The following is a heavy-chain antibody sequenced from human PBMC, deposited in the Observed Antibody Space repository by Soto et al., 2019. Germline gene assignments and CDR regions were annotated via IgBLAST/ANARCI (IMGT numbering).Heavy chain of an antibody. Sequence: SETLSLTCAVSGGSISSSNWWSWVRQPPGKGLEWIGEIYHSGSTNYNPSLKSRVTISVDKSKNQFSLKLSSVTAADTAVYYCARGGGGARSYTGQLVSYDYWGQGTLVTVSS. J-gene: IGHJ4*02. CDR1: GGSISSSNW. V-gene: IGHV4-4*02. D-gene: IGHD6-6*01. CDR3: ARGGGGARSYTGQLVSYDY. CDR2: IYHSGST.